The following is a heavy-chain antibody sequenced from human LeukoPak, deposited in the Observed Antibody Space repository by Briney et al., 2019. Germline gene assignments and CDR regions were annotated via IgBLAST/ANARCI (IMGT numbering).Heavy chain of an antibody. CDR3: AKDRSVGVAIYYYYGMDV. CDR1: GFTFSSYA. V-gene: IGHV3-23*01. D-gene: IGHD3-3*01. Sequence: GASLRLSCAASGFTFSSYAMSWVRQAPGKGLEWVSTISGSGGSTYYADSVKGRFTISRDNSKNTLYLQMNSLRVEDTAVYHCAKDRSVGVAIYYYYGMDVWGQGTTVTVSS. CDR2: ISGSGGST. J-gene: IGHJ6*02.